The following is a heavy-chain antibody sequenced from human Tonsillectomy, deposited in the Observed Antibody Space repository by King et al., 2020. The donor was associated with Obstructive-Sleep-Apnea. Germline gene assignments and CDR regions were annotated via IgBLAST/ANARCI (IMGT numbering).Heavy chain of an antibody. CDR1: GFTFSSYA. CDR3: AKKATQTRGYGDYVRGSCCDY. Sequence: DVQLVESGGGLVQPGGSLRLSCAASGFTFSSYAMSWVRQAPGKGLEWVSAISGSGGSTYYADSVKGRFTISRDNSKNTLYLQMNSLRAEDTAVYYCAKKATQTRGYGDYVRGSCCDYWGQGTLVTVSS. D-gene: IGHD4-17*01. J-gene: IGHJ4*02. CDR2: ISGSGGST. V-gene: IGHV3-23*04.